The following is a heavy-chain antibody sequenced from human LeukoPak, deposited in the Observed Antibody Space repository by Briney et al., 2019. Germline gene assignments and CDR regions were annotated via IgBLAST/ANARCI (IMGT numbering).Heavy chain of an antibody. V-gene: IGHV3-7*01. J-gene: IGHJ4*02. CDR1: GFTISSYW. Sequence: PGGSLRLSCAASGFTISSYWMSWVRQAPGKGLEWVANIKQDGSEKYYVDSVKGRFTISRDNAKNSLYLQMNSLRAEDTAVYYCARLIQPYHYFDYWGQGTLVTVSS. CDR2: IKQDGSEK. CDR3: ARLIQPYHYFDY.